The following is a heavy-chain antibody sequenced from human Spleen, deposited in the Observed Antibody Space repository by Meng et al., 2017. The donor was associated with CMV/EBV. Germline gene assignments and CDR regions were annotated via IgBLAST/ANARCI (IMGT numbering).Heavy chain of an antibody. J-gene: IGHJ4*02. CDR3: ASQYQLVFDY. Sequence: ASVKVSCKASGYSFGGYYMHWVRQAPGQGLEWMGWINPKSGDTNYAQKFQGRVTMTGDTSIRVAYMELTRLTSDDTAMYYCASQYQLVFDYWGQGTLVTVSS. CDR1: GYSFGGYY. D-gene: IGHD2-2*01. CDR2: INPKSGDT. V-gene: IGHV1-2*02.